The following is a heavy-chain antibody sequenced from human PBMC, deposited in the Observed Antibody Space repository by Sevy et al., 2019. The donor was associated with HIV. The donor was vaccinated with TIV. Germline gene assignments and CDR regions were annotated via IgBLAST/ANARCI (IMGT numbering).Heavy chain of an antibody. CDR2: IKQDGSEK. J-gene: IGHJ6*02. D-gene: IGHD3-9*01. CDR1: GFTFSSYW. V-gene: IGHV3-7*01. CDR3: ARDKVGEYFDWLPSYGMDV. Sequence: GGSLRLSCAASGFTFSSYWMSWVRQAPGKGLEWVANIKQDGSEKYYVDSVKGRFTISRDNAKNSLYLQMNSLRAEDTAVYYCARDKVGEYFDWLPSYGMDVWGQGTTVTVSS.